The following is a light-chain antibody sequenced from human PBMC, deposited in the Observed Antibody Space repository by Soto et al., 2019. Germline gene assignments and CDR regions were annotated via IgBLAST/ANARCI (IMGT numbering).Light chain of an antibody. CDR3: SSYASSGTHVV. Sequence: QSVLTQPASVSGSPGQSISIFCTGTSSDVGGYGLVAWYQQHPGKAPKLIIYDVTHRPSGISDRFSGSKSGDTASLTISGLQAEDEADYYCSSYASSGTHVVFGGGTKLTVL. CDR2: DVT. CDR1: SSDVGGYGL. V-gene: IGLV2-14*03. J-gene: IGLJ3*02.